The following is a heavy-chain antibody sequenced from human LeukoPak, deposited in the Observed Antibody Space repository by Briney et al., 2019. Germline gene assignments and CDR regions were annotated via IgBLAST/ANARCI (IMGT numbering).Heavy chain of an antibody. V-gene: IGHV1-2*02. CDR1: GYTFTGYY. CDR3: ARGEAEYYYDSSGYYS. J-gene: IGHJ4*02. D-gene: IGHD3-22*01. CDR2: INPNSGGT. Sequence: ASVKVSCKASGYTFTGYYMHWVRQAPGQGLEWMGWINPNSGGTNYAQKFQGRVTMTRDTSISTAYMELSSLRSEDTAVYYCARGEAEYYYDSSGYYSWGQGTLVTVSS.